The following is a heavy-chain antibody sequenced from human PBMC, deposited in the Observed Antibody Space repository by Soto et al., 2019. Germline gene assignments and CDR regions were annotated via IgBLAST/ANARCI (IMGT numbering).Heavy chain of an antibody. J-gene: IGHJ4*02. D-gene: IGHD3-3*01. CDR1: GGSISSYY. V-gene: IGHV4-59*01. CDR3: ARTVLRFLEWLPHHYYFDY. CDR2: IYYSGST. Sequence: PSETLSLTCTVSGGSISSYYWSWIRQPPGKGLEWIGYIYYSGSTNYNPSLKSRVTISVDTSKNQFSLKLSSVTAADTAVYYCARTVLRFLEWLPHHYYFDYWGQGTLVTVSS.